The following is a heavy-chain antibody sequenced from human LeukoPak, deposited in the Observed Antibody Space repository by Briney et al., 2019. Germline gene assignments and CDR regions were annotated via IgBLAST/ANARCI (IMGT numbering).Heavy chain of an antibody. V-gene: IGHV3-74*01. CDR3: ASEGLRLGELSHDY. D-gene: IGHD3-16*02. CDR2: INSDGSST. CDR1: GFTFSSYW. Sequence: GGSLRLSCAASGFTFSSYWMHWVRQAPGKGLVWVSRINSDGSSTSYADSVKGRFTISRDSAKNTLYLQMNSLRAEDTAVYYCASEGLRLGELSHDYWGQGTLVTVSS. J-gene: IGHJ4*02.